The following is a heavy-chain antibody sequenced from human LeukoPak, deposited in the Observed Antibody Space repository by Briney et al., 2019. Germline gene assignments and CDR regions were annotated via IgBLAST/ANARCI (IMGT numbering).Heavy chain of an antibody. CDR1: GGSISSHY. J-gene: IGHJ5*02. CDR3: ARHVSQGDLAARFGGPNWFDP. D-gene: IGHD2-15*01. CDR2: IYYSGST. Sequence: SETLSLTCTVSGGSISSHYWSWIRQPPGKGLEWIGYIYYSGSTNYNPSLKSRITISVDTSKNQFSLKLSSVTAADTAVYYCARHVSQGDLAARFGGPNWFDPWGQGTLVTVSS. V-gene: IGHV4-59*08.